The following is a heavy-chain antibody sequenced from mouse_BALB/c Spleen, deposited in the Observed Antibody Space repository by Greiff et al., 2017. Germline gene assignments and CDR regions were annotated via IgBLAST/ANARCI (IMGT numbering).Heavy chain of an antibody. CDR1: GFTFSSYT. CDR3: ARRGYGNYPMDY. V-gene: IGHV5-12-2*01. Sequence: EVKLMESGGGLVQPGGSLKLSCAASGFTFSSYTMSWVRQTPEKRLEWVAYISNGGGSTYYPDTVKGRFTISRDNAKNTLYLQMSSLKSEDTAMYYCARRGYGNYPMDYWGQGTSVTVSS. CDR2: ISNGGGST. D-gene: IGHD2-10*02. J-gene: IGHJ4*01.